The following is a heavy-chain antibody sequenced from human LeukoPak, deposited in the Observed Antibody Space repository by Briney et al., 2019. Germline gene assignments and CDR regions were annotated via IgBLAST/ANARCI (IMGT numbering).Heavy chain of an antibody. D-gene: IGHD3-3*01. CDR1: GGSISSYY. Sequence: SETLSLTCTVSGGSISSYYWSWIRQPAGKGPEWIGRIYTSGSTNYNPSLKSRVTMSVDTSKNQFSLKLSSVTAADTAVYYCARDFPEDFWSGYPYYYGMDVWGQGTTVTVSS. V-gene: IGHV4-4*07. J-gene: IGHJ6*02. CDR3: ARDFPEDFWSGYPYYYGMDV. CDR2: IYTSGST.